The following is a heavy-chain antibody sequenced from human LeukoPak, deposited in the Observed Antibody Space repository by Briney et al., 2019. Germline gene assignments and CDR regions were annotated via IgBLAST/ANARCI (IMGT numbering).Heavy chain of an antibody. D-gene: IGHD6-6*01. CDR2: VYPTDSDT. CDR3: ARHRSDSSSSPIDY. J-gene: IGHJ4*02. V-gene: IGHV5-51*01. Sequence: GESLKISCKGSGYSFTNYWIGWVRQMPGKGLEWMAIVYPTDSDTRYCPSFQGQVTVSADKSISTVYLQWSSLKASDTAMYYCARHRSDSSSSPIDYWGQGTLVTVSS. CDR1: GYSFTNYW.